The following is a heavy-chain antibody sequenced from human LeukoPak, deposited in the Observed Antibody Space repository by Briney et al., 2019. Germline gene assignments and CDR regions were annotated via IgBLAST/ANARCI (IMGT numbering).Heavy chain of an antibody. CDR2: ISYDGSNK. Sequence: PGGSLRLSCAASGFTFSSYGMHWVRQAPGKGLEWVAVISYDGSNKYYADSVEGRFTISRDNSKNTLYLQMNSLRAEDTAVYYCAKALKSGYFQHWGQGTLVTVSS. V-gene: IGHV3-30*18. CDR3: AKALKSGYFQH. J-gene: IGHJ1*01. CDR1: GFTFSSYG.